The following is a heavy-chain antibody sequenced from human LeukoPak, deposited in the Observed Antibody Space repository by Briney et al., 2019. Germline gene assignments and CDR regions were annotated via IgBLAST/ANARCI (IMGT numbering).Heavy chain of an antibody. CDR1: GFTFSHYS. CDR3: ATSGGFVLPNAITGNWYMDV. CDR2: ITSAGGYT. V-gene: IGHV3-21*01. Sequence: PGRSLRLSCGASGFTFSHYSMNGVRQAPGKGLAWVASITSAGGYTYYADSVKGRFTISRDSAQNSLFLQMNSLRAEDMAVYFCATSGGFVLPNAITGNWYMDVWGRGTSVTVSS. J-gene: IGHJ6*03. D-gene: IGHD2-2*01.